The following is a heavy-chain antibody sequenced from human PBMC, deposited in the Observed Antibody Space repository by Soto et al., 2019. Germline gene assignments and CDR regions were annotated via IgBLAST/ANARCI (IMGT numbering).Heavy chain of an antibody. CDR3: ARLRLTWGYYLDY. D-gene: IGHD1-26*01. CDR1: GGSLSSYY. J-gene: IGHJ4*02. Sequence: KAXXTLSLPCTVSGGSLSSYYWSWIRQPPGKGLELIGYIYYSGSTNYNPSLKSRVTISVDTSKNQFSLKLSSFTAADPAVYYCARLRLTWGYYLDYWGQGTMATVPS. V-gene: IGHV4-59*01. CDR2: IYYSGST.